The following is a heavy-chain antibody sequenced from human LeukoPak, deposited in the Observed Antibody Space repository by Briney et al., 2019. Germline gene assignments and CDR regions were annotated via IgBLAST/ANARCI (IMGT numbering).Heavy chain of an antibody. J-gene: IGHJ5*02. V-gene: IGHV3-21*01. CDR3: ARGSTLGSCTSSSCHNWFDP. D-gene: IGHD2-2*01. CDR1: EFTFSSYW. CDR2: ISGRSNYI. Sequence: GGPLRLSCAASEFTFSSYWIHWVRQVPGKGLEWVSSISGRSNYIFYADSVKGRFTISRDNAENSLYLLLNSLRVEDTAVYYCARGSTLGSCTSSSCHNWFDPWGQGTLVTVSS.